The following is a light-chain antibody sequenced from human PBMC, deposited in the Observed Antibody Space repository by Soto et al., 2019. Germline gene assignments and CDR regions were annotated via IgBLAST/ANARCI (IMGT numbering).Light chain of an antibody. CDR3: QQRSNWPPS. CDR1: QSVSSY. J-gene: IGKJ3*01. Sequence: EIAMTQSPSTLSLSPGERATLSCRASQSVSSYLAWYQQKPGQAPRLLIYDASNRATGIPARFSGSGSGTDFTLTISSLEPEDFAVYYCQQRSNWPPSFGP. V-gene: IGKV3-11*01. CDR2: DAS.